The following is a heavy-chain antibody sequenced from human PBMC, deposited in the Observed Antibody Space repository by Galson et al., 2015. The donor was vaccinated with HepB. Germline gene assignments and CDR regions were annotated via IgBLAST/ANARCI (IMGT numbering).Heavy chain of an antibody. V-gene: IGHV3-33*01. D-gene: IGHD3-16*01. CDR2: IWYDGSNK. Sequence: SLRLSCAASGFTFNSYGMHWVRQAPGKGLEWVAVIWYDGSNKYYADSVKGRFTISRDNSKNTLYLQMNSLRVEDTAVYYCARDLGVYYYGTDVWGQGTTVTVSS. J-gene: IGHJ6*02. CDR1: GFTFNSYG. CDR3: ARDLGVYYYGTDV.